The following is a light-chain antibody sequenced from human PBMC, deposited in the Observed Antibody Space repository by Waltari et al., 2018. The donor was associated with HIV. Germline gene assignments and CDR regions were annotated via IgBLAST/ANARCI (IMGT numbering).Light chain of an antibody. CDR3: QSADSSGTSVV. CDR2: KDS. J-gene: IGLJ2*01. Sequence: SYEVTQPPSVSVSPGQTARNTCSGDALPKQYAHWYQPKPGQAPVVVIYKDSERPSGIPERFSGSSSGTTVTLTISGVQAEDEADYYCQSADSSGTSVVFGGGTKLTVL. V-gene: IGLV3-25*03. CDR1: ALPKQY.